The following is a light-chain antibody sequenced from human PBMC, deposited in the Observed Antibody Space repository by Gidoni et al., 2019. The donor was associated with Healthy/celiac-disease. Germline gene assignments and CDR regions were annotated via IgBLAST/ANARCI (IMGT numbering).Light chain of an antibody. J-gene: IGKJ1*01. V-gene: IGKV3-11*01. CDR3: QQRSNWPRT. Sequence: VLTQSPATLSLSPGERATLSCRASQSVSSYLAWYQQKPGQAPRLLIYDASNRATGIPARFSGSGSGTDFTLTISSLEPEDFAVYYCQQRSNWPRTFGQGTKVEIK. CDR2: DAS. CDR1: QSVSSY.